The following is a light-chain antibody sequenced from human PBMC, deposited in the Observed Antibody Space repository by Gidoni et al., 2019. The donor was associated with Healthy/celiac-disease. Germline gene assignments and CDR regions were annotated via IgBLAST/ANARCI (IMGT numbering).Light chain of an antibody. J-gene: IGKJ1*01. V-gene: IGKV3-11*01. CDR3: QQRSNWPRT. Sequence: VLTQSPATLSLSPGERATLSCRASQSVSSYLAWYQQKPGQAPRLLIYDASNRATGIPARFSGSGSGTDFTLTISSLEPEDFAVYYCQQRSNWPRTFGQGTKVEIK. CDR2: DAS. CDR1: QSVSSY.